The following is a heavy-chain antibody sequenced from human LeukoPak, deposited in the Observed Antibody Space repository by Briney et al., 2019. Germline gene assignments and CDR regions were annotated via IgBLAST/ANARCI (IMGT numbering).Heavy chain of an antibody. CDR1: GGSISSSSYY. Sequence: PSETLSLTCTVSGGSISSSSYYWGWIRQPPGKGLEWIGSIYYSGSTYYNPSLKSRVTISVDTSKNQFSLKLSSVTAADTAVYYCARVPDYYDSSGALDYWGQGTLVTVSS. CDR3: ARVPDYYDSSGALDY. V-gene: IGHV4-39*07. CDR2: IYYSGST. J-gene: IGHJ4*02. D-gene: IGHD3-22*01.